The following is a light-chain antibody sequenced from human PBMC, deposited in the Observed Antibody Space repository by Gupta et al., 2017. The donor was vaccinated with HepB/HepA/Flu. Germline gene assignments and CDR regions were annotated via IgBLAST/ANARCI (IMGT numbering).Light chain of an antibody. CDR1: SSDVGGYNY. CDR3: SSYTSSNTWV. Sequence: QSALTQPASVSGSPGQSITISCTGTSSDVGGYNYVSWYQQHPGKAPKLRIYDVSNRPSGVSNRFSGSKSGNTASLTISGRQAEDEADYYCSSYTSSNTWVFGGGTKLTVL. CDR2: DVS. J-gene: IGLJ3*02. V-gene: IGLV2-14*01.